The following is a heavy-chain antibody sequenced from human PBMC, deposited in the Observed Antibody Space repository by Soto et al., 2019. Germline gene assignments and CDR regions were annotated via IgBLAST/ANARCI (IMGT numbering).Heavy chain of an antibody. CDR3: AKDRYSSPGAPYFDY. V-gene: IGHV3-30*18. D-gene: IGHD6-13*01. CDR1: GFTFSSYG. CDR2: ISYDGSNK. J-gene: IGHJ4*02. Sequence: PGGSLRLSCAASGFTFSSYGMHWVRQAPGKGLEWVAVISYDGSNKYYADSVKGRFTSSRDDSKNTLDLQMNSLRAKDTAVYYCAKDRYSSPGAPYFDYWGQGTLVTVSS.